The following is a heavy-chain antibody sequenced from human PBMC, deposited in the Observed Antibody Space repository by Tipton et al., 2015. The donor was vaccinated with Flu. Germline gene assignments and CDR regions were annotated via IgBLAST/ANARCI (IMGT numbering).Heavy chain of an antibody. CDR3: ARGYDILTDGGGYFDY. CDR2: IWYDGSNK. CDR1: GFTFSNFA. J-gene: IGHJ4*02. D-gene: IGHD3-9*01. V-gene: IGHV3-33*01. Sequence: SLRLSCAASGFTFSNFAMHWVRQAPGKGLEWVAGIWYDGSNKYYADSVKGRFTISRDNSKNTLYLQMNSLRAEDTAVYYCARGYDILTDGGGYFDYWGQGPLVTVSS.